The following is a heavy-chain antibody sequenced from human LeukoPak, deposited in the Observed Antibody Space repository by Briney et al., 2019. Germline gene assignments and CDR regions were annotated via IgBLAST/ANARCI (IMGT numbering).Heavy chain of an antibody. CDR1: GFTFSSYG. J-gene: IGHJ4*02. V-gene: IGHV3-33*08. D-gene: IGHD3-22*01. CDR2: IWYDGSNK. CDR3: AREMIVVEYYFDY. Sequence: GGSLRLSCAASGFTFSSYGMHWVRQAPGKGLEWVAVIWYDGSNKYYADSVKGRFTISRDNSKNTLYLQMNSLRAEDTAVYYCAREMIVVEYYFDYWGQGTLVTVSS.